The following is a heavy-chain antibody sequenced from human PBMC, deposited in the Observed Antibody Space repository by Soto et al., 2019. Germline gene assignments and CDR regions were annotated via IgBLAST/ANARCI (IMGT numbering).Heavy chain of an antibody. V-gene: IGHV1-24*01. CDR3: ATPPWRPEAWPAEYFQH. CDR1: GYTLTELS. D-gene: IGHD5-12*01. Sequence: ASVKVSCKVSGYTLTELSMHWVRQAPGKGLEWMGGFDPEDGETIYAQKFQGRVTMTEDTSTDTAYMELSSLRSEDTAVYYCATPPWRPEAWPAEYFQHWGQGTLVTVSS. J-gene: IGHJ1*01. CDR2: FDPEDGET.